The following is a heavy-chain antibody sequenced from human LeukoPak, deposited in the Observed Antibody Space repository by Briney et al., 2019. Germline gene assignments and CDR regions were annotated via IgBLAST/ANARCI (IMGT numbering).Heavy chain of an antibody. CDR3: AKEGRGSFSAY. CDR1: GFTFSNYG. CDR2: TSNHRSHK. Sequence: GGSLRLSCAASGFTFSNYGMHWVRQAPGKGLEWLVVTSNHRSHKCYAASVKGRLTISRANCKATLYLPMSRLSAEDTAVYSSAKEGRGSFSAYGGQGTLVTVP. D-gene: IGHD2-15*01. J-gene: IGHJ1*01. V-gene: IGHV3-30*18.